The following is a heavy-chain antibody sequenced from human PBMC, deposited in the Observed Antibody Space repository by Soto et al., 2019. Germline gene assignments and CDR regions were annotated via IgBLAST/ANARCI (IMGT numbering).Heavy chain of an antibody. CDR1: GYTFTSYD. D-gene: IGHD3-3*01. CDR2: MNPNSGNT. CDR3: ARGVRFLEWLSEIDY. J-gene: IGHJ4*02. V-gene: IGHV1-8*01. Sequence: TSVKVSCKASGYTFTSYDINWVRQATGQGLEWMGWMNPNSGNTGYAQKFQGRVTMTRNTSISTAYMELSSLRSEDTAVYYCARGVRFLEWLSEIDYWGQGTLVTVSS.